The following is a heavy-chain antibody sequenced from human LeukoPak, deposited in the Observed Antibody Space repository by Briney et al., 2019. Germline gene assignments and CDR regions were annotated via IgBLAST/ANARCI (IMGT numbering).Heavy chain of an antibody. Sequence: PGRSLRLSCAASGFTFSSYAMHWVRQAPGKGLEWVAIISYDGSNKYYADSMKGRFTISRDNSKNTLYLQMNSLRAEDTAVYYCARDPGRIAAGDTPFDYWGQGTLVTVSS. V-gene: IGHV3-30-3*01. J-gene: IGHJ4*02. CDR3: ARDPGRIAAGDTPFDY. CDR1: GFTFSSYA. CDR2: ISYDGSNK. D-gene: IGHD6-13*01.